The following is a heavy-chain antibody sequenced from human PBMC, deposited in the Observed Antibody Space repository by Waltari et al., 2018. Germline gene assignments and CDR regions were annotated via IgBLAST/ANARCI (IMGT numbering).Heavy chain of an antibody. CDR3: ARLPDYYYYMDV. V-gene: IGHV4-31*03. Sequence: QVQLQESGPGLVTPSQTLSLTCTVSGGSISSGGYYWSWIRQHPGKGLEWIGYIYYSGSTYYNPSLKSRVTISVDTSKNQFALKRSSGTAADTAVYYCARLPDYYYYMDVWGKGTTVTVSS. J-gene: IGHJ6*03. CDR2: IYYSGST. CDR1: GGSISSGGYY.